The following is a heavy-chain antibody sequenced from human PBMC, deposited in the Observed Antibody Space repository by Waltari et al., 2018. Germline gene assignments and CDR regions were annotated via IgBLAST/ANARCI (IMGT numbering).Heavy chain of an antibody. D-gene: IGHD1-26*01. CDR3: ATRHLLQGLVETAY. J-gene: IGHJ4*02. V-gene: IGHV1-3*01. CDR2: GNVGVGST. Sequence: QVQVLQSGAEVKKPGASVKISCQVSGYHFTNFAVHWVRLAPGQKFEWLGWGNVGVGSTKTSQKFNDRLTFTKDTSATTVYMELRGLTSQDTAVYYCATRHLLQGLVETAYWGQGTQVNVST. CDR1: GYHFTNFA.